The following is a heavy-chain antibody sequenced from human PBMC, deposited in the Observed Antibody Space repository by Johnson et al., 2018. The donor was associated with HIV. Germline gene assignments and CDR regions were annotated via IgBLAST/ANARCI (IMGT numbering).Heavy chain of an antibody. Sequence: VQLVESGGGLVQPGGSLRLSCVASGFSVSDNYMSWVRQAPEKGLEWVSIIYSGGTAYYADSVKGRFTISRDNSKNTLYLQMNSPRVEDTAVYYCARVRSGRENAFDIWGQGTMVTVSS. J-gene: IGHJ3*02. CDR3: ARVRSGRENAFDI. CDR2: IYSGGTA. CDR1: GFSVSDNY. D-gene: IGHD1-26*01. V-gene: IGHV3-66*02.